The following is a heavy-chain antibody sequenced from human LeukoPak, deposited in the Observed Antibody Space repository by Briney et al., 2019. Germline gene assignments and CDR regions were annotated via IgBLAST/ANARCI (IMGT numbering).Heavy chain of an antibody. V-gene: IGHV3-48*03. CDR3: ARDSSGWYHWFDP. CDR1: GFTFSSYE. J-gene: IGHJ5*02. Sequence: GGSLRLSCTASGFTFSSYEMNWVRQAPGKGLEWVSYISSSGGTIYYADSVKGRFTISRDNAKNSLYLQMNSLRAEDTAVYYCARDSSGWYHWFDPWGQGTVVTVSS. CDR2: ISSSGGTI. D-gene: IGHD6-13*01.